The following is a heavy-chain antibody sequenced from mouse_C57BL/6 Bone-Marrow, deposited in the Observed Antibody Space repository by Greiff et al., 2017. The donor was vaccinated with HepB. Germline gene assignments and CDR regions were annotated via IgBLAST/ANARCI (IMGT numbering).Heavy chain of an antibody. CDR3: AREGDYYGSSYWYFDV. V-gene: IGHV1-63*01. CDR2: IYPGGGYT. J-gene: IGHJ1*03. D-gene: IGHD1-1*01. CDR1: GYTFTNYW. Sequence: VQLVESGAELVRPGTSVKMSCKASGYTFTNYWIGWAKQRPGHGLEWIGDIYPGGGYTNYNEKFKGKATLTADKSSSTAYMQFSSLTSADSAIYYCAREGDYYGSSYWYFDVWGTGTTVTVSS.